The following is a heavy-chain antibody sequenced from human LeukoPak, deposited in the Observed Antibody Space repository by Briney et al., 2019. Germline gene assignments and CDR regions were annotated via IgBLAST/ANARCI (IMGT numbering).Heavy chain of an antibody. J-gene: IGHJ4*02. CDR1: GYTFTGYY. D-gene: IGHD2-15*01. Sequence: ASVKVSCKASGYTFTGYYMHWVRQAPGQGLEWMGWINPNSGGTNYVQKFQGRVTMTRDTSITTAYLELSRPRSVDTAVYYCARLGYCSGVGFNEDPIDYWGQGTLVTVSS. CDR3: ARLGYCSGVGFNEDPIDY. CDR2: INPNSGGT. V-gene: IGHV1-2*02.